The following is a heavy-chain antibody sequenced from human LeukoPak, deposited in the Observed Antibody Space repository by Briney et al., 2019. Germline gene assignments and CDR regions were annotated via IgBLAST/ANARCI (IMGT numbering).Heavy chain of an antibody. J-gene: IGHJ4*02. CDR1: GYTFTGYY. D-gene: IGHD3-22*01. CDR2: INPNSGGT. V-gene: IGHV1-2*02. CDR3: ARVFTMIVVGVGY. Sequence: ASVKVSCKASGYTFTGYYMHWVRQAPGQGLEWMGWINPNSGGTNYAQKFQGRVTMTRDTSISTAYMELSRLRSDDTAVYYCARVFTMIVVGVGYWGQGTLVTVSS.